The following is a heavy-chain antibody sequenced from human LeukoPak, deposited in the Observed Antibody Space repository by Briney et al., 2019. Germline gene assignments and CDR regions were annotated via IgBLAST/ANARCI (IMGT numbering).Heavy chain of an antibody. CDR3: ARPYYDGSGPHLDAFDI. CDR1: GYSFTSYW. V-gene: IGHV5-51*01. D-gene: IGHD3-22*01. CDR2: IYPGDSDT. Sequence: GESLKISCKGSGYSFTSYWIGWVRQMPGRGLEWMGIIYPGDSDTRYSPSFQGQVTISADKSISTAYLQWSSLKASDTAMYYCARPYYDGSGPHLDAFDIWGQGTMVTVSS. J-gene: IGHJ3*02.